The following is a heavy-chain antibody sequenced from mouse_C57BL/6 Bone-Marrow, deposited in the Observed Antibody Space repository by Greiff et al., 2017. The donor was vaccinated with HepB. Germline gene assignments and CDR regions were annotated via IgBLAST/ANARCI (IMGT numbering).Heavy chain of an antibody. D-gene: IGHD1-1*01. CDR1: GYTFTSYW. CDR3: ARGHYDGSSSYYFDY. CDR2: IHPNSGST. Sequence: VQLQQPGAELVKPGASVKLSCKASGYTFTSYWMHWVKQRPGQGLEWIGMIHPNSGSTNYNEKFKSKATLTVDKSTSTAYMQLSSLTSEDSAVYYCARGHYDGSSSYYFDYWGQGTTLTVSS. J-gene: IGHJ2*01. V-gene: IGHV1-64*01.